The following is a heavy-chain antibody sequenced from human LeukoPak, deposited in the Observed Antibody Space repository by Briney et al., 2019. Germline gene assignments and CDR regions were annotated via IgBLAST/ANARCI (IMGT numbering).Heavy chain of an antibody. CDR3: AKEMFSDY. Sequence: SETLSLTCTVSGGSISSYYWSWIRQPPGKGLEWIGYIYYSGSTNYNPSLKSRVTISVDTSKNQFSLKLSSVTAADTAAYYCAKEMFSDYWGQGTLVTVS. J-gene: IGHJ4*02. D-gene: IGHD3-10*02. V-gene: IGHV4-59*01. CDR1: GGSISSYY. CDR2: IYYSGST.